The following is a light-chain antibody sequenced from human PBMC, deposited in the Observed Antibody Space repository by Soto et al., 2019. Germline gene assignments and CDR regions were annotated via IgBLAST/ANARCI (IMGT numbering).Light chain of an antibody. V-gene: IGKV3-20*01. Sequence: EIVMTQSPATLSVSLGERATLTCRASQSVSSNFLAWYQQKPGQAPRLLIYGASNRATGIPDRFSGSGSGTDFTLTISRLEPEDFAVYYCQQYGSSPRTFGQGTKVDIK. CDR3: QQYGSSPRT. CDR2: GAS. J-gene: IGKJ1*01. CDR1: QSVSSNF.